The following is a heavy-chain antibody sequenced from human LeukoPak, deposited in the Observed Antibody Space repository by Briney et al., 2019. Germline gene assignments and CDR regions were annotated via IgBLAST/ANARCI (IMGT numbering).Heavy chain of an antibody. CDR1: GLTFSNYA. Sequence: GGSLRLSCAASGLTFSNYAMMWVRQAPGNGLEWVSAIFASGGDTRYADSVRGRFTISRDNSRNTLFLQMNSLTADDTAVYYCAKDPNGDYVGAFDFWGQGTMVTVSS. J-gene: IGHJ3*01. CDR2: IFASGGDT. V-gene: IGHV3-23*01. CDR3: AKDPNGDYVGAFDF. D-gene: IGHD4-17*01.